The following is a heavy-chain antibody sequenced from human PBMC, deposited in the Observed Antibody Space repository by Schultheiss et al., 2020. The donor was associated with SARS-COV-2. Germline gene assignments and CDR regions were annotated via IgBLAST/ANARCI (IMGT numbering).Heavy chain of an antibody. Sequence: ASVKVSCKASGYTFTGYYMHWVRQAPGQGLEWMGIINPSGGSTSYAQKFQGRVTITADESTSTAYMELSSLRSEDTAVYYCARDLRPLQAPLVFDYWGQGTLVTVSS. J-gene: IGHJ4*02. CDR3: ARDLRPLQAPLVFDY. D-gene: IGHD4-11*01. V-gene: IGHV1-46*01. CDR1: GYTFTGYY. CDR2: INPSGGST.